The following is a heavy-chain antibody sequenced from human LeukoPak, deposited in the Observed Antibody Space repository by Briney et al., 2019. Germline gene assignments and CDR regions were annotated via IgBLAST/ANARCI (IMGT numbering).Heavy chain of an antibody. CDR2: TRNKATSYTT. CDR3: ARIHPYDSSGFHY. Sequence: PGGSLRLSCAASGFTFSDHYMDWVREARGRGLEWVGRTRNKATSYTTEYAASVKDRFTISRDDSKNSLYLQMNSLKTEDTAVYYCARIHPYDSSGFHYWGQGTLVTVSS. CDR1: GFTFSDHY. J-gene: IGHJ4*02. V-gene: IGHV3-72*01. D-gene: IGHD3-22*01.